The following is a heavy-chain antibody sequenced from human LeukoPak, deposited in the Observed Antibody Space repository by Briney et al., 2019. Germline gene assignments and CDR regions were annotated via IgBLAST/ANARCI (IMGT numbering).Heavy chain of an antibody. J-gene: IGHJ4*02. CDR2: INHSGST. V-gene: IGHV4-34*01. CDR1: GGSFSGYY. CDR3: ARGYSSGWSSP. D-gene: IGHD6-19*01. Sequence: PSETLSLTCAVYGGSFSGYYWSWIRQPPGKGLEWIGEINHSGSTNYNPSLKSRVTISVDTSKNQFSLKLSSVTAADTAVYYCARGYSSGWSSPWGQGTLVTVSS.